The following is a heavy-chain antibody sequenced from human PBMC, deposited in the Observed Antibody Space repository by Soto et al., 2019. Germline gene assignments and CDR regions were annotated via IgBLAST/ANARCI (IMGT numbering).Heavy chain of an antibody. Sequence: QVHLEQSGAEVKKPGSSVKVSCKAAGGTFSTYTLIWVRQAPGQGLEWMGRIIPMHTVTNSAQKFQGRVTITADKSTRTAFMELTSLTSDDTAVYYCSIGSWSAETFDVWGQGTMVTVSS. CDR3: SIGSWSAETFDV. J-gene: IGHJ3*01. V-gene: IGHV1-69*02. CDR2: IIPMHTVT. CDR1: GGTFSTYT. D-gene: IGHD2-2*01.